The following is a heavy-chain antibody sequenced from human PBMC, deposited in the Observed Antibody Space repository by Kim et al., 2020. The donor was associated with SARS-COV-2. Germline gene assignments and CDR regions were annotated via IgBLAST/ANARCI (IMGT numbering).Heavy chain of an antibody. CDR2: IKQDGSEK. J-gene: IGHJ5*01. Sequence: GGSLRLSCAASGFTFRTYWMTWVRQAPGKGLEWVANIKQDGSEKYYVGSVKGRFTISRDNAENSLYLQMNSLRGEDTAMYYCARESVVTGWFDSWAQGTLVTV. CDR3: ARESVVTGWFDS. V-gene: IGHV3-7*01. D-gene: IGHD3-22*01. CDR1: GFTFRTYW.